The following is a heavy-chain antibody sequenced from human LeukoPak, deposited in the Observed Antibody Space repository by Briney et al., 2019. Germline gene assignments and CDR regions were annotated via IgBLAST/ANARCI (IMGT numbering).Heavy chain of an antibody. CDR2: IYYSGST. CDR3: ARAGYSSGWLAYFDY. CDR1: GGSISSGGYY. D-gene: IGHD6-19*01. V-gene: IGHV4-31*03. Sequence: SQTLSLTCTVSGGSISSGGYYWSWIRQHPGKGLEWIGYIYYSGSTYYNPSLKSRVTISVDTSKNQFSLKLSSVTAADTAVYYCARAGYSSGWLAYFDYWGQGTLVTVSS. J-gene: IGHJ4*02.